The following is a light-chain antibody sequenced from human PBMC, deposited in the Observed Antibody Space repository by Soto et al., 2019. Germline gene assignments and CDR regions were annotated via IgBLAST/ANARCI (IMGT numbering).Light chain of an antibody. CDR2: DAS. CDR1: QSVSSY. V-gene: IGKV3-11*01. CDR3: QQRSNWPLT. J-gene: IGKJ4*01. Sequence: EIVLTQSPATLPLSPGERATLSCRASQSVSSYLAWYQQKPGQAPRLLIYDASNRATGIPARFSGSGSGTDFTLTISSLEPEDFAVYYWQQRSNWPLTFGGGTKVEIK.